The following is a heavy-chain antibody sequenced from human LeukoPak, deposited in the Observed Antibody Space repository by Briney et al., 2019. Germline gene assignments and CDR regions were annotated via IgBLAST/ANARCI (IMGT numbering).Heavy chain of an antibody. D-gene: IGHD5-12*01. J-gene: IGHJ3*01. V-gene: IGHV3-74*01. CDR3: ARDGYRTSQGAFDL. CDR2: INTDGSNT. CDR1: GFTFSSYW. Sequence: GGSLRLSCAASGFTFSSYWMHWVRQAPGKGLVWISRINTDGSNTRYEDTVKGRFSISRDNAKNTLYLQMNSLRAEDTAVYYCARDGYRTSQGAFDLWGQGTMVTVSS.